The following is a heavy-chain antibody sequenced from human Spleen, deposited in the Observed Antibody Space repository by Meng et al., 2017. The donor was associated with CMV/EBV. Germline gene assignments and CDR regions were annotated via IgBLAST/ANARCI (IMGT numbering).Heavy chain of an antibody. CDR2: IYPGDSDT. J-gene: IGHJ2*01. Sequence: GGSLRLSCKGSGYSFTSYWIGWVRQMPGKGLEWMGIIYPGDSDTRYSPSFQGQVTISADKSISTAYLQWSSLKASDTAVYYCARHAAFFTYGVYYSAWYFDLWGRGTLVTVSS. CDR3: ARHAAFFTYGVYYSAWYFDL. CDR1: GYSFTSYW. V-gene: IGHV5-51*01. D-gene: IGHD2-8*01.